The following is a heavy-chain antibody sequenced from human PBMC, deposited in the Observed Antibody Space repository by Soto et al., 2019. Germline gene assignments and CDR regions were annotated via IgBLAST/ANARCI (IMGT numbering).Heavy chain of an antibody. V-gene: IGHV4-59*02. D-gene: IGHD6-19*01. J-gene: IGHJ4*02. CDR1: GGSVRSYC. CDR2: ICYSGST. CDR3: AVIAVAGTGVDY. Sequence: PSETLSLTCTVSGGSVRSYCWTWIRQPPGEGLEWIGCICYSGSTNYNPSLKSRVTISVDTSKNQFSLKLSSVTAADTAVYYCAVIAVAGTGVDYWGQGTLVTVSS.